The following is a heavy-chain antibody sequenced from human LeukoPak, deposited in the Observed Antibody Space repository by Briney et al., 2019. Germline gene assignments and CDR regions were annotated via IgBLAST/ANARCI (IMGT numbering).Heavy chain of an antibody. V-gene: IGHV1-2*02. CDR1: GYTFTDYY. CDR3: ATEASGLNWFDP. CDR2: INPNSGGT. D-gene: IGHD3-3*01. Sequence: ASVKVSCKASGYTFTDYYMHWVRQAPGQGLEWMGWINPNSGGTNYAQKFQGRVTMTRDTSITTTYMELSRLTPDDSAVYFCATEASGLNWFDPWGQGTLVTVSS. J-gene: IGHJ5*02.